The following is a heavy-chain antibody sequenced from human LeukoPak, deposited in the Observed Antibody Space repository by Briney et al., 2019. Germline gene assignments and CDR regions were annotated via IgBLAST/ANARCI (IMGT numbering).Heavy chain of an antibody. CDR2: INHSGST. D-gene: IGHD3-10*01. Sequence: SETLSVTCAVYGGSFIGYYWSWIRQPRGKGLEWIGEINHSGSTNYNPSLKSRVTISVDTSKNQFSLRLSSVTAADTAVYYCARADRITMVRGVISPFDYWGQGTLVTVSS. J-gene: IGHJ4*02. CDR1: GGSFIGYY. V-gene: IGHV4-34*01. CDR3: ARADRITMVRGVISPFDY.